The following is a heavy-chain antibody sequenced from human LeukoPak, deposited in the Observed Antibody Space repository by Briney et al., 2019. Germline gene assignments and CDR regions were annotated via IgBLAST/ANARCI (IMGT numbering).Heavy chain of an antibody. J-gene: IGHJ4*02. D-gene: IGHD3-22*01. Sequence: GGSLRLSCAASGFTFSSYGMHWVRQAPGKGLEWVAVISYDGSNKYYADSVKGRFTISRDNSKNTLYLQMNSLRAEDTAVYYCAKDDVLYYYDSSGYYPDYWGQGTLVTVSS. CDR3: AKDDVLYYYDSSGYYPDY. CDR1: GFTFSSYG. V-gene: IGHV3-30*18. CDR2: ISYDGSNK.